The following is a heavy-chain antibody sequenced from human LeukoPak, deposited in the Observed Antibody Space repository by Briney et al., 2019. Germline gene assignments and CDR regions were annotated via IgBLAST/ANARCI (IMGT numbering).Heavy chain of an antibody. J-gene: IGHJ4*02. CDR2: IAADGGVK. V-gene: IGHV3-30*03. Sequence: GTSLRLSCAASGFTFHDHGMDWVRQAPGKGLGWVAVIAADGGVKQYADFVKGRFSLSRDNSKNTLFLEMNGLTVEDTAVYYCAREATWGQWYFDLWGQGAPVTVSS. D-gene: IGHD6-19*01. CDR3: AREATWGQWYFDL. CDR1: GFTFHDHG.